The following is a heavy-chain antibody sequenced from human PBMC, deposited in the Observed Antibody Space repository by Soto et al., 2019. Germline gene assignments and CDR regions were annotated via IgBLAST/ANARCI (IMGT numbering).Heavy chain of an antibody. D-gene: IGHD1-26*01. CDR3: ARDGGRHSGGIDY. CDR2: IIPIFGTA. J-gene: IGHJ4*02. Sequence: QVQLVQSGAEVKKPGSSVKVSCKASGGTFSSYSINWVRQAPGQGLEWMGEIIPIFGTANYAQKFQGRVTISTDESTSTAYMELSSLRSEDTAVYYCARDGGRHSGGIDYWGQGTLVTVSS. CDR1: GGTFSSYS. V-gene: IGHV1-69*01.